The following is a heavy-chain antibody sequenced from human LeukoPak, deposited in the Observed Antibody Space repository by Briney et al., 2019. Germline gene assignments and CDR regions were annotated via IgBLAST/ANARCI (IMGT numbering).Heavy chain of an antibody. CDR2: INHSGST. D-gene: IGHD3-10*01. Sequence: PSETLSLTCTVSGGSISNNNYYWGWIRQPPGKGLEWIGEINHSGSTNYNPSLKSRVTISVDTSKNQFALKLSSVTAADTAVYYCARHGDYYGSGSRYWGQGTLVTVSS. J-gene: IGHJ4*02. CDR1: GGSISNNNYY. V-gene: IGHV4-39*01. CDR3: ARHGDYYGSGSRY.